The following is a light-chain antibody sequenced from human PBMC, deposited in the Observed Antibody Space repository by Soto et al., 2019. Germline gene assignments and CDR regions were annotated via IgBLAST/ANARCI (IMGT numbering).Light chain of an antibody. CDR1: SSNIGSNT. CDR3: AAWDGGLNGYV. CDR2: SNN. Sequence: QSVLTQPPSASGTPGQRVTISCSGSSSNIGSNTVNWYQQLPGTAPKLLIYSNNQRPSGVPDRFSGSKSGTSASLAISGLQSDDEADYYCAAWDGGLNGYVFGTGTKLTVL. V-gene: IGLV1-44*01. J-gene: IGLJ1*01.